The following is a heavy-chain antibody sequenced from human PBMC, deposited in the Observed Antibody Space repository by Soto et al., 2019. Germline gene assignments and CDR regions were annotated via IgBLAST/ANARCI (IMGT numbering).Heavy chain of an antibody. D-gene: IGHD4-17*01. CDR1: GFSLSASAMG. J-gene: IGHJ4*02. V-gene: IGHV2-5*02. CDR2: IYWDDDK. Sequence: QITLKESGPTVVKPTQTLTLTCTFSGFSLSASAMGVGWIRQPPGKALEWLGIIYWDDDKRYSPSLKSRLTITKDTSKKQVVLTMTNMDPADTATYYCAHRTYGPFDYWGQGTLVTVSS. CDR3: AHRTYGPFDY.